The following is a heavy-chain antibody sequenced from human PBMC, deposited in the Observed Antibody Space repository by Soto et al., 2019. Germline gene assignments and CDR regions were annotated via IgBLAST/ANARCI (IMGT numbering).Heavy chain of an antibody. CDR2: IDPSGNGT. Sequence: QVQLVQSGAEVKKPGASVKVSCKTSGHTLINYYMHWVRQAPGQGLDWLGKIDPSGNGTSYAERFQGRITLTSATSTKTVYVELSSLRSEDTAIYYCAINYYDSSGYLYWGQGTLVTVSS. V-gene: IGHV1-46*01. D-gene: IGHD3-22*01. CDR3: AINYYDSSGYLY. J-gene: IGHJ4*02. CDR1: GHTLINYY.